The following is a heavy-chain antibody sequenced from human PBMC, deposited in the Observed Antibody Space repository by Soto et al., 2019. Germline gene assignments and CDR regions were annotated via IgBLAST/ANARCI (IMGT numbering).Heavy chain of an antibody. V-gene: IGHV2-5*01. J-gene: IGHJ4*02. CDR1: GFSLSTSGVG. Sequence: SGPTLVNPTQTLTLTCTFSGFSLSTSGVGVGWIRQPPGKALEWLALIYWNDDKRYSPSLKSRLTITKDTSKNQVVLTMTNMDPVDTATYYCAHRRPFRTVTINLFDYWGQGTLVTVSS. CDR3: AHRRPFRTVTINLFDY. D-gene: IGHD4-17*01. CDR2: IYWNDDK.